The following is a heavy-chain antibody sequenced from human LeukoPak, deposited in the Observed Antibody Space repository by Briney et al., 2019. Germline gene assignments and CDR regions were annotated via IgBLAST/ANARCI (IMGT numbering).Heavy chain of an antibody. CDR3: SRRPITMNAFDI. V-gene: IGHV4-39*01. Sequence: PSETLSLTCTVSGDSISSSTYYWGWVRQPPGKGLEWIASIRYTHTGSTYYNPSLKSRVTISGGTSKNQFSLKLSSVTAADTAVYYCSRRPITMNAFDIWGQGTMVTVSS. CDR1: GDSISSSTYY. CDR2: IRYTHTGST. D-gene: IGHD3-22*01. J-gene: IGHJ3*02.